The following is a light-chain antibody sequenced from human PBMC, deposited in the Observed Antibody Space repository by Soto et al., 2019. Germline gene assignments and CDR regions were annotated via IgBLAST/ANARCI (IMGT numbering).Light chain of an antibody. J-gene: IGKJ2*01. CDR3: QQYGSSPGT. V-gene: IGKV3-20*01. Sequence: EIVLTQSPGTLSLSPGERATLSCRASQSVSSSYLAWYQQKPGQAPRLLIYGASSRATGIPDRFSGSGSGTDFPLTISRLEPDDFAVYYCQQYGSSPGTFGQGTTLEIK. CDR2: GAS. CDR1: QSVSSSY.